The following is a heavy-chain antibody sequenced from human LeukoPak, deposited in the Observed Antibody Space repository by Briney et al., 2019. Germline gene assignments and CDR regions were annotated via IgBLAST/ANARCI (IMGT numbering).Heavy chain of an antibody. CDR3: ATSYSSSSYDLDC. J-gene: IGHJ4*02. CDR2: ISSDGTNQ. D-gene: IGHD6-6*01. CDR1: GFPFSFYS. Sequence: GGSLRLSCAASGFPFSFYSVHWVRQAPGKGLEWVAVISSDGTNQYFADFVKGRFAISRDKSKNTLFLQMNSLRPEDTAVYYCATSYSSSSYDLDCWGQGTLVTVSS. V-gene: IGHV3-30*09.